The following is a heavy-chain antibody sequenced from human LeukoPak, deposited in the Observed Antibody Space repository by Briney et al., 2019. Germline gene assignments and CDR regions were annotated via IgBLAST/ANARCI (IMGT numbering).Heavy chain of an antibody. CDR2: ISYDGSNK. V-gene: IGHV3-30*04. CDR3: AKKNFDY. J-gene: IGHJ4*02. CDR1: GFTFSSYA. Sequence: GGSLRLSCAASGFTFSSYAMHWVRQAPGKGLEWVAVISYDGSNKYYADSVKGRFTISRDNSKNTLYLQMNSLRAEDTAVYYCAKKNFDYWGQGTLVTVSS.